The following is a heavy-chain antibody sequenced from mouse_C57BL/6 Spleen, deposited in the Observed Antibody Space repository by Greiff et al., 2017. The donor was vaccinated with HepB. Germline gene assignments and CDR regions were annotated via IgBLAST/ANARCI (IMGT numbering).Heavy chain of an antibody. J-gene: IGHJ4*01. V-gene: IGHV5-9-1*02. D-gene: IGHD2-3*01. CDR1: GFTFSSYA. Sequence: EVNVVESGEGLVKPGGSLKLSCAASGFTFSSYAMSWVRQTPEKRLEWVAYISSGGDYIYYADTVKGRFTISRDNARNTLYLQMSSLKSEDTAMYYCTRDGYYGRENYAMDYWGQGTSVTVSS. CDR2: ISSGGDYI. CDR3: TRDGYYGRENYAMDY.